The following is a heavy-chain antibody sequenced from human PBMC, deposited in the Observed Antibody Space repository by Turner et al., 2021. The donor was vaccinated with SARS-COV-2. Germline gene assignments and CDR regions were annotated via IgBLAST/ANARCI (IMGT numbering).Heavy chain of an antibody. CDR2: VYYRGNT. CDR3: ARVKSTVTTYYYYYMDV. V-gene: IGHV4-39*01. Sequence: QLQLQESGPGLVRPSETLSLTCSVCGGSISSSRYYWGWIRQPPGKGPEWIGSVYYRGNTYYNPSLESRVTISVDTSNNQFSLKLNSVTAADTAVYYCARVKSTVTTYYYYYMDVWGKGTTVTVSS. J-gene: IGHJ6*03. D-gene: IGHD4-4*01. CDR1: GGSISSSRYY.